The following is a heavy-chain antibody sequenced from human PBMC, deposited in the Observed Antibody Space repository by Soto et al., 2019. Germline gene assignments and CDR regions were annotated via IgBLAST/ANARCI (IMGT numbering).Heavy chain of an antibody. CDR2: IYDSGSA. CDR3: ARAQIPHWFNP. V-gene: IGHV4-30-2*01. Sequence: QLQLQESGSGLVRPSETLSLTCTVSGGSISSGGDSCSWIRQAPGTGLEWIGYIYDSGSAIYNPSNKSRVTMSPHRSKNQSSLRLNSVTAADTAVYYCARAQIPHWFNPWGQGILVTVSP. J-gene: IGHJ5*02. D-gene: IGHD2-21*01. CDR1: GGSISSGGDS.